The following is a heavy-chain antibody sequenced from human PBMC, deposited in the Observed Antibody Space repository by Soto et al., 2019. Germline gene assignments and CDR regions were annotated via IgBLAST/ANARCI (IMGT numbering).Heavy chain of an antibody. J-gene: IGHJ4*02. D-gene: IGHD6-19*01. CDR3: ARQPDFPGIAVAGKGYFDS. V-gene: IGHV4-39*01. Sequence: PSETLSLTCSVSGDAIRTSKYFWAWIRQPPGKGLQWIGSVYYSGSTYYNPSLDSRGTISIDTSRTHFSLRLRSVTAADTATYFCARQPDFPGIAVAGKGYFDSWGQGVLVTVSS. CDR2: VYYSGST. CDR1: GDAIRTSKYF.